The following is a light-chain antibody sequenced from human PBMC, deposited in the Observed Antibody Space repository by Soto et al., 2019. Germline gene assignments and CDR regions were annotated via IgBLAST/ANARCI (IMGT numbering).Light chain of an antibody. J-gene: IGLJ2*01. CDR3: ATWDGSLTGEV. CDR2: EVS. Sequence: QSALTQPPSASGSPGQSVAISCTGTSSDVGGYNYVSWYQQHPGKAPKLIIYEVSKRPSGVPDRFSGSKSGNTASLTVSGLQTEDEDDYYCATWDGSLTGEVFGGGTKLTVL. V-gene: IGLV2-8*01. CDR1: SSDVGGYNY.